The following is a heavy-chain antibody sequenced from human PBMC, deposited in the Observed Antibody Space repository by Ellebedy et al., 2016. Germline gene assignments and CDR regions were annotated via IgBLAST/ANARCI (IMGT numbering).Heavy chain of an antibody. Sequence: GESLKISCAASGFTFSDYYMSWIRQAPGKGLEWVSYISSSGSIIYYADSAKGRFTISRDNAKNSLYLQMNSLRAEDTAVYYCARDGGSFSYNWFDSWGQGTLVTVSS. CDR2: ISSSGSII. V-gene: IGHV3-11*01. CDR3: ARDGGSFSYNWFDS. CDR1: GFTFSDYY. D-gene: IGHD1-26*01. J-gene: IGHJ5*02.